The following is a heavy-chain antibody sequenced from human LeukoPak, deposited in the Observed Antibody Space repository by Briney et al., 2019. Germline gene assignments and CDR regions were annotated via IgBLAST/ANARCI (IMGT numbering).Heavy chain of an antibody. V-gene: IGHV1-8*01. CDR1: AYNFTSYD. D-gene: IGHD3/OR15-3a*01. CDR2: MNPNSGNI. CDR3: ARALSWTTESYYYMDV. Sequence: ASVKVSCKASAYNFTSYDFNWVRQATGQGLEWMGWMNPNSGNIGYAQKFQGRVTMTKNTSITTAYMELSSLRSEDTAVYYCARALSWTTESYYYMDVWGKGTTVTVSS. J-gene: IGHJ6*03.